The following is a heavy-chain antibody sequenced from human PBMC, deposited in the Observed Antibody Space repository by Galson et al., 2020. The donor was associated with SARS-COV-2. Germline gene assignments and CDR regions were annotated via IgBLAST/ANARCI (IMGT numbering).Heavy chain of an antibody. CDR2: ISSSSSYI. CDR3: ARSLYYDFWSGYLSDYYYYMDV. D-gene: IGHD3-3*01. V-gene: IGHV3-21*01. CDR1: GFTFSSYS. J-gene: IGHJ6*03. Sequence: GESLKISCAASGFTFSSYSMNWVRQAPGKGLEWVSSISSSSSYIYYADSVKGRFTISRDNAKNSLYLQMNSLRAEDTAVYYCARSLYYDFWSGYLSDYYYYMDVWGKGTTVTVSS.